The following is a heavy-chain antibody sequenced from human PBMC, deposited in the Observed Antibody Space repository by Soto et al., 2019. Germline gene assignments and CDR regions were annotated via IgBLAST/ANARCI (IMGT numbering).Heavy chain of an antibody. D-gene: IGHD1-1*01. CDR2: ISGSGVAK. CDR3: AKDRSPGATTWNVY. J-gene: IGHJ1*01. Sequence: VGSLRLSCVVSGFTFSSSAINWVRQAPGKGLEWVSTISGSGVAKFYADSVKGRFTISRDNSNNTVSLQMNSLRAEDAAVYYCAKDRSPGATTWNVYWGQGTLVTVSS. V-gene: IGHV3-23*01. CDR1: GFTFSSSA.